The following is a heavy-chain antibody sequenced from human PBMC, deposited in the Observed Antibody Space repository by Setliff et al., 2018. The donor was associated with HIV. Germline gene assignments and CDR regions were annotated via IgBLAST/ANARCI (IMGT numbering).Heavy chain of an antibody. CDR2: IHNDGRT. J-gene: IGHJ5*02. D-gene: IGHD2-15*01. CDR3: AKGIKRLDP. Sequence: GGSLRLSCAASGFTVSTSYMTWVRQAPGKGLEWVSVIHNDGRTDYADSVKGRFTIARDNSINILYLHTNNLIVEDTAVYYCAKGIKRLDPWGRGTLVTVSS. CDR1: GFTVSTSY. V-gene: IGHV3-53*01.